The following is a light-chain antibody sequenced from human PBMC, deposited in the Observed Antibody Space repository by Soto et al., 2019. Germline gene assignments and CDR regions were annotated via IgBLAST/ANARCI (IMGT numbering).Light chain of an antibody. J-gene: IGKJ4*01. Sequence: DIVMTQSPDSLAVSLGERATINCKSSQSVLYSSNNKNYLAWYQQKPGQPPKLLIYWASTRESGVPDRFSGSGSGIDFTFTISSLQAEDVAVYYCQQYYSTVTFGGGTKVEIK. CDR1: QSVLYSSNNKNY. CDR2: WAS. CDR3: QQYYSTVT. V-gene: IGKV4-1*01.